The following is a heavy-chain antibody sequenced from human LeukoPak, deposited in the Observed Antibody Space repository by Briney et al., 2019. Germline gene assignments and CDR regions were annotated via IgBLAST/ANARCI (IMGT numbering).Heavy chain of an antibody. CDR2: IGGGLSST. J-gene: IGHJ6*02. CDR3: AKDRAGASLWFGELLFDQYGMDV. CDR1: GFTFTNYA. Sequence: GGSLRLSCAASGFTFTNYAMNWVRQAPGKGLEWVSTIGGGLSSTYYADSVKGRFTISRDNSKNTVSLQMNGLGAEDTAVYYCAKDRAGASLWFGELLFDQYGMDVWGQGTTVTVSS. D-gene: IGHD3-10*01. V-gene: IGHV3-23*01.